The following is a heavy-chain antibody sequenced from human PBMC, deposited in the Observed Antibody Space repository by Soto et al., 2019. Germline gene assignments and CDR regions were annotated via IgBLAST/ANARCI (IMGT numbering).Heavy chain of an antibody. V-gene: IGHV3-48*01. CDR2: ISSSSSTV. D-gene: IGHD2-2*01. CDR3: ARDYVGAYCSSTSCYSDYYYGMDV. CDR1: GLTFSSYS. J-gene: IGHJ6*02. Sequence: VRALRLSCAPPGLTFSSYSWTSVHQAPGKGLEWVSYISSSSSTVYYADSVKGRFTISRDNAKNSLYLQMNSLRAEDTAVYYCARDYVGAYCSSTSCYSDYYYGMDVWGQGTTVTVSS.